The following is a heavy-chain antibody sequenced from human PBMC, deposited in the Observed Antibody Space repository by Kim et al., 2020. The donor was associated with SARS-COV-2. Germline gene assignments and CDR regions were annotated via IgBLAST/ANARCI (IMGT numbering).Heavy chain of an antibody. CDR3: AKERGLNPDDALDI. Sequence: GGSLRLFCAASESTFNKDAVTRVRQAPGKGLDWVSIISGDGATTYYADSVKGRFTISRDNSKNMIYLQMNSLRAEDTAVYYCAKERGLNPDDALDIWGQGTTVTVSS. V-gene: IGHV3-23*01. J-gene: IGHJ3*02. D-gene: IGHD3-10*01. CDR2: ISGDGATT. CDR1: ESTFNKDA.